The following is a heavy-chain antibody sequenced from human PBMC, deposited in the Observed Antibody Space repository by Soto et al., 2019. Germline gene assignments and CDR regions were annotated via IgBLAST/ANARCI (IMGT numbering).Heavy chain of an antibody. CDR2: IIPTLGSA. D-gene: IGHD3-22*01. Sequence: SVKVSCKASGGTFSSYAISWVRQAPGQGLEWMGGIIPTLGSANYAQKFQGRVTITADESTSTAYMEMSGLRFEDTAMYYCARRTYYDSSGHGWGQGTLVTVSS. CDR3: ARRTYYDSSGHG. V-gene: IGHV1-69*13. CDR1: GGTFSSYA. J-gene: IGHJ4*02.